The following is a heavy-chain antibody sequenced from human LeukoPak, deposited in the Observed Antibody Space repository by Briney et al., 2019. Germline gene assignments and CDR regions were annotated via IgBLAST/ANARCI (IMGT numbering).Heavy chain of an antibody. J-gene: IGHJ4*02. Sequence: GGSLRLSCAASGFTFSDYYMSWIRQAPGKGLEWVSCISSSSSYTNYADSVKGRFTISRDNAKNSLYLQMNSLRAEDTAVYYCAREYDSSGTNQVFGYWGQGTLVTVSS. V-gene: IGHV3-11*06. CDR3: AREYDSSGTNQVFGY. CDR2: ISSSSSYT. CDR1: GFTFSDYY. D-gene: IGHD3-22*01.